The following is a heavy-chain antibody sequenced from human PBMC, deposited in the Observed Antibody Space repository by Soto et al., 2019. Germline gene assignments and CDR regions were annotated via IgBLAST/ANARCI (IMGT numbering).Heavy chain of an antibody. D-gene: IGHD1-26*01. J-gene: IGHJ6*02. CDR1: GFTFSSYA. V-gene: IGHV3-23*01. CDR2: ISGSGGST. Sequence: GGSLRLSGAAAGFTFSSYAMSWGRQAPGKGLEWVSAISGSGGSTYYADSVKGRFTISRDNSKNTLYLQMNSLRAEDTAVYYCAXDGSGGGSYFYYYGMDVWGQGTTVTVSS. CDR3: AXDGSGGGSYFYYYGMDV.